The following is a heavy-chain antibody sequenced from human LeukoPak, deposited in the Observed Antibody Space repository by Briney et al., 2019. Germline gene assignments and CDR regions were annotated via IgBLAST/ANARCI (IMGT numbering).Heavy chain of an antibody. CDR2: INNDGSST. CDR1: GFIFSSYW. Sequence: GGSLRLSCAASGFIFSSYWMHWVRQAPGKGLVWVSHINNDGSSTNYADSVKGRFTISRDNAKNTLYLQMNSLRAEDTAIYYCAASRTFDYWGQGTLVTVSS. CDR3: AASRTFDY. J-gene: IGHJ4*02. D-gene: IGHD2-2*01. V-gene: IGHV3-74*01.